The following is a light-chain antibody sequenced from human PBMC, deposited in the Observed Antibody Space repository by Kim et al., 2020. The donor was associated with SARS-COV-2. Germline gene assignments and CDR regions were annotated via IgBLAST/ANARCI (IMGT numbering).Light chain of an antibody. J-gene: IGKJ1*01. CDR1: QSVSSN. Sequence: SVSPGESATRSCTASQSVSSNLAGYQHKPGQAPRLLIYGAFTRATGIPTRFSGSGSGSEFTLTISGLQSEDFAVYYCQQYNDWPTFGQGTKVDIK. V-gene: IGKV3-15*01. CDR2: GAF. CDR3: QQYNDWPT.